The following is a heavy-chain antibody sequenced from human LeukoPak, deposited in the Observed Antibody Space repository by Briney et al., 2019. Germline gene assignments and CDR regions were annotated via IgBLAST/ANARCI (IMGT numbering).Heavy chain of an antibody. CDR3: ARAGYSYGFAFDY. V-gene: IGHV4-61*02. J-gene: IGHJ4*02. CDR1: GGSISSGSYY. CDR2: IYTSGST. D-gene: IGHD5-18*01. Sequence: SETLSLTCTVSGGSISSGSYYWSWIRQPAGKGLEWIGRIYTSGSTNYNPSLKSRVTISVDTSKNQFSLKLSSVTAADTAVYYCARAGYSYGFAFDYWGQGTLVTVSS.